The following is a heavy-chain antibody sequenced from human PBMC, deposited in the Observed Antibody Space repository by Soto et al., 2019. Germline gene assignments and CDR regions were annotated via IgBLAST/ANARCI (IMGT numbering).Heavy chain of an antibody. CDR2: IVVGSGNT. V-gene: IGHV1-58*01. CDR3: AAGIVLVPAAIGVYYYGMDV. J-gene: IGHJ6*02. CDR1: GFTFTSSA. D-gene: IGHD2-2*02. Sequence: QMQLVQSGPEVKKPGTSVKVSCKASGFTFTSSAVQWVRQARGQRLEWIGWIVVGSGNTNYAQKFQERVTITRDMSTSTAYMELSSLRSEDTAVYYCAAGIVLVPAAIGVYYYGMDVWGQGTTVTVSS.